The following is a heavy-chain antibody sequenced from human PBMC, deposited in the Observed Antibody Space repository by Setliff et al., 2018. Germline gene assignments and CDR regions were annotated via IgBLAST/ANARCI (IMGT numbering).Heavy chain of an antibody. Sequence: SETLSLTCAVYGGSFSGYYWSWIRQPPGKGLEWIGEINHSGSTNYNPSLKSRVTISVDTSKNQFSLKLSSVTAADTAVYYCARTPDGFLGDGYNLNALGYFDSWGQGTLVTVSS. CDR2: INHSGST. D-gene: IGHD3-3*01. V-gene: IGHV4-34*01. J-gene: IGHJ4*02. CDR3: ARTPDGFLGDGYNLNALGYFDS. CDR1: GGSFSGYY.